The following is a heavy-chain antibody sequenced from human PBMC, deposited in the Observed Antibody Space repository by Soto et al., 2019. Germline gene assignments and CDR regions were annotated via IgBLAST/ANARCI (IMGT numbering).Heavy chain of an antibody. CDR3: TIVRVADSALDH. Sequence: GGSLRIACVDSGFIFSNNGMHWVRQNPGKGLEWVASMSYDGSDTFYADSVKGRFTISRDNSKNTLFLHMSNLRAEDTAMYYCTIVRVADSALDHWGQGTLVTVSS. V-gene: IGHV3-30*02. D-gene: IGHD3-10*02. CDR1: GFIFSNNG. CDR2: MSYDGSDT. J-gene: IGHJ4*02.